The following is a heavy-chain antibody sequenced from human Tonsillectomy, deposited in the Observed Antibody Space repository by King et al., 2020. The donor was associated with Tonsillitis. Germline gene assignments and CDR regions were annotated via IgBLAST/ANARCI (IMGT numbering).Heavy chain of an antibody. D-gene: IGHD4-11*01. V-gene: IGHV3-64D*06. J-gene: IGHJ4*02. CDR3: VKXDXDYNYFDY. Sequence: QLVQSGGGLVQPGGSLRLSCSASGVTFSSYAMHWVRQAPGKGLEYVLGISSSGGSTYYTDSVKGRFTISRDNSKNTLYLQMSSLKPEDTAGYYCVKXDXDYNYFDYWGQGXLXTVSS. CDR1: GVTFSSYA. CDR2: ISSSGGST.